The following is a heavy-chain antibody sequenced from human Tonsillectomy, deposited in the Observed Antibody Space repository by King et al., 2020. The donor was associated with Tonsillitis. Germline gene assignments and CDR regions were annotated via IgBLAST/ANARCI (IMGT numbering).Heavy chain of an antibody. CDR2: IQYDGSNK. Sequence: VQLVESGGGVVQPGGSLRLSCAASGFTFSNYGMHWVRQAPGKGLEWVTFIQYDGSNKYYADSGKGRFTISRDTSNNTLYLQMRRLRADDTAVFYCAKDNRGGSHPYFQHWGQGTLVTVAS. J-gene: IGHJ1*01. CDR3: AKDNRGGSHPYFQH. V-gene: IGHV3-30*02. CDR1: GFTFSNYG. D-gene: IGHD3-16*01.